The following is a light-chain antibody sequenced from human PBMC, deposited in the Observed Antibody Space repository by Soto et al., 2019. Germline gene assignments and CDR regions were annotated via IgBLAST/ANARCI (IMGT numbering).Light chain of an antibody. V-gene: IGLV2-23*01. J-gene: IGLJ2*01. Sequence: QSALTQPASVSGSPGQSITISCTGTSSDVGSYNLVSWYQQHPGKAPKLMIYEGSKRHSGVSNRFSGSKSGNTASLTISGLQAEDEADDYCCSYSGSSTVVFGGGTKLTVL. CDR1: SSDVGSYNL. CDR2: EGS. CDR3: CSYSGSSTVV.